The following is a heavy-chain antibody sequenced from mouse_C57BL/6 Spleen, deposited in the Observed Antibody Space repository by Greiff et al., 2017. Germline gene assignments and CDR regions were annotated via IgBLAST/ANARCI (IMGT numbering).Heavy chain of an antibody. D-gene: IGHD2-5*01. CDR3: ARYYSNYGGYFDY. V-gene: IGHV1-59*01. J-gene: IGHJ2*01. CDR1: GYTFTSYW. Sequence: QVQLKQPGAELVRPGTSVKLSCKASGYTFTSYWMHWVKQRPGQGLEWIGVIDPSDSYTNYNQKFKGKATLTVDTSSSTAYMQLSSLTSEDSAVYYCARYYSNYGGYFDYWGQGTTLTVSS. CDR2: IDPSDSYT.